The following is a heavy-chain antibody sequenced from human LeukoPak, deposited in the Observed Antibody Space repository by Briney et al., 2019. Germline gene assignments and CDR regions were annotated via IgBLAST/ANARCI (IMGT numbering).Heavy chain of an antibody. CDR1: GGSIGSSSYY. CDR2: IYYSGST. Sequence: SETLSLTCTVSGGSIGSSSYYWGWIRQPPGKGLEWIGTIYYSGSTYYNPSLKSRVTISVDTSKNQFSLNLSSVTAADTAVYYCARLLVGGSYWYFDLWGRGTLVTVSS. V-gene: IGHV4-39*01. J-gene: IGHJ2*01. CDR3: ARLLVGGSYWYFDL. D-gene: IGHD6-19*01.